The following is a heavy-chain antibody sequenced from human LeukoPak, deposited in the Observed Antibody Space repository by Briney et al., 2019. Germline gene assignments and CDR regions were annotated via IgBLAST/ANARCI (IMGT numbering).Heavy chain of an antibody. D-gene: IGHD2-2*01. CDR2: ISGSGSNT. V-gene: IGHV3-23*01. CDR1: GFTFSSYA. Sequence: GGSLRLSCAASGFTFSSYAMSWVRQAPGKGLEWVSSISGSGSNTYYADSVKGRFTISRDNSKNTLYLQMNSLRAVDTAVYYCAKDSIPRCYDGTEPTFDYWGQGTLITVSS. J-gene: IGHJ4*02. CDR3: AKDSIPRCYDGTEPTFDY.